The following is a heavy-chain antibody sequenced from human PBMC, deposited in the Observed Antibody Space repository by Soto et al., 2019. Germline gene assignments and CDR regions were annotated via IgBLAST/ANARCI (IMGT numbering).Heavy chain of an antibody. CDR3: ARDIACSSSSCQGDNFDI. D-gene: IGHD2-2*01. J-gene: IGHJ3*02. Sequence: QLVASGGGLIQPGESLTLSCEASGFSVTNNYMYWVRQAPGKGLEWVSLIYSGGGTHYADFVNGRFIISRDNSKNTLHPQMDKLRAEDTAIYYCARDIACSSSSCQGDNFDIWGRGTLVTVSP. CDR1: GFSVTNNY. V-gene: IGHV3-53*01. CDR2: IYSGGGT.